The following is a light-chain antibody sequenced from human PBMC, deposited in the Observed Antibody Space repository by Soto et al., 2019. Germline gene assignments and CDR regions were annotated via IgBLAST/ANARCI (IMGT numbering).Light chain of an antibody. V-gene: IGKV3-20*01. CDR1: QRVDDSH. CDR3: QQYSMSPNT. Sequence: EILFTQSPGPPSLSPGERATLSCTASQRVDDSHLAWYQLRPGQAHRLLIYGAYTRATGIQDRFSGSGSGTDFSLTISSLKPEDFAVYYCQQYSMSPNTFGQGTRVDIK. CDR2: GAY. J-gene: IGKJ5*01.